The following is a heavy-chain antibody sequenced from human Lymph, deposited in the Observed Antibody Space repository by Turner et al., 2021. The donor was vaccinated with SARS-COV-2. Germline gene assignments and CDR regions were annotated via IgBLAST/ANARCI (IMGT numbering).Heavy chain of an antibody. J-gene: IGHJ4*02. V-gene: IGHV3-30-3*01. CDR3: ARDSSGSGTLDY. CDR2: ISYDGSNK. Sequence: QVQLVESGGGVVQPGRSLRLSCAASGFTFNNYPMHWVRQAPGKGLEWLAVISYDGSNKYYADSVKGRFTISRDNSKNTLYLQMNSLRAEDTAVYYCARDSSGSGTLDYWGQGTLVTVSS. CDR1: GFTFNNYP. D-gene: IGHD3-10*01.